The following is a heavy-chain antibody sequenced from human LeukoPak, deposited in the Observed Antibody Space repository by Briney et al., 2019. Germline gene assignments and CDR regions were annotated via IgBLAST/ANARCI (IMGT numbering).Heavy chain of an antibody. CDR3: ARRLLWFGGAFGFDP. J-gene: IGHJ5*02. CDR2: IYYGGST. D-gene: IGHD3-10*01. V-gene: IGHV4-59*01. CDR1: GGSISSYY. Sequence: NPSETLSLTCTVSGGSISSYYWSWIRQPPGKGLEWIGYIYYGGSTNYNPSLKSRVTISVDTSKNQFSLKLSSVTAADTAVYYCARRLLWFGGAFGFDPWGQGTLVTVSS.